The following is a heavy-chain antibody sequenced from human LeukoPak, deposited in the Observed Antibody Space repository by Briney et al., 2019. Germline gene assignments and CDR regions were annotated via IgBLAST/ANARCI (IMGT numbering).Heavy chain of an antibody. J-gene: IGHJ4*02. Sequence: PGGSLRLSCAASGFTVSSIFMSWVRRAPGEGLEWVSVIYSGGSTYYADSVKGRFTISRDNSKNTLYIQMNSLRAEDTAVYYCAREGRDTAGYFDYWGQGSLVTVSS. CDR1: GFTVSSIF. CDR2: IYSGGST. V-gene: IGHV3-53*01. D-gene: IGHD5-18*01. CDR3: AREGRDTAGYFDY.